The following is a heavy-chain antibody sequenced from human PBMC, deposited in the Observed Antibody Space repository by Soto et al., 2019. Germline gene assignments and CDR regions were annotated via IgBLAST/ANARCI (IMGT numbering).Heavy chain of an antibody. D-gene: IGHD3-10*01. CDR2: ISYDGSNK. CDR1: VFTFISYG. Sequence: GWSLRLACASSVFTFISYGMQWVRQAPGKGLEWVAVISYDGSNKYYADSVKGRFTISRDNSKNTLYLQMNSLRAEDTAVYYCAKSPKAVRDHGMDVWGQGTTVTVSS. J-gene: IGHJ6*02. CDR3: AKSPKAVRDHGMDV. V-gene: IGHV3-30*18.